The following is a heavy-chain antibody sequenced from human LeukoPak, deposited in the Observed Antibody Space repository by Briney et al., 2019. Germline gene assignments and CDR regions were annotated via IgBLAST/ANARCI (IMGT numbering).Heavy chain of an antibody. Sequence: GASVKVSCKASGYTFTSYGINWVRQAPGQGLEWMGWISTYNGNTNYTQKLQGRVTVTTDTSTSTAYMELRSLRSDDTAVYYCARVNYDILTGPSSYYYYYGMDVWGKGTTVTVSS. CDR3: ARVNYDILTGPSSYYYYYGMDV. V-gene: IGHV1-18*04. CDR2: ISTYNGNT. J-gene: IGHJ6*04. CDR1: GYTFTSYG. D-gene: IGHD3-9*01.